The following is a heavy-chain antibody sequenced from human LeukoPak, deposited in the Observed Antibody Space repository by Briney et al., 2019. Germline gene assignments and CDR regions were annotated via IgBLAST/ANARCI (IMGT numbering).Heavy chain of an antibody. CDR1: GFTFSSYA. CDR3: AKRGILHRGEQWLVPLDY. Sequence: GGSLRLSCAASGFTFSSYAMSWVRQAPGKGLEWVSAISGNGGSTYYADSVKGRFTISRDNSKNTLYLQMNSLRAEDTAVYYCAKRGILHRGEQWLVPLDYWGQGTLVTVSS. J-gene: IGHJ4*02. D-gene: IGHD6-19*01. CDR2: ISGNGGST. V-gene: IGHV3-23*01.